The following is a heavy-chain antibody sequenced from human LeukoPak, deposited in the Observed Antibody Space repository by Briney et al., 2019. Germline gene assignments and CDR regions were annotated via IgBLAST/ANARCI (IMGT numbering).Heavy chain of an antibody. Sequence: PAGSLTLSWPASGFSFSSYGMHWVRQAPGKGLDWVAFIQYSGNNKYYADSVNGRFSISRDNSKHTLYLQRNSLRDEDTAVYYCAKDSEWLVSYYYVDVWGRGTTVTVS. CDR2: IQYSGNNK. J-gene: IGHJ6*03. V-gene: IGHV3-30*02. D-gene: IGHD6-19*01. CDR1: GFSFSSYG. CDR3: AKDSEWLVSYYYVDV.